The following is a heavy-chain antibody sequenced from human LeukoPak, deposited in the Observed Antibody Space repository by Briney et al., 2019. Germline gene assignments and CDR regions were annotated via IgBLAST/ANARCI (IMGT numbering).Heavy chain of an antibody. CDR1: GGSISSYY. Sequence: SGTLSLTCAVSGGSISSYYWSWIRQPAGKGLEWIGRIYTSGSTNYNPSLKSRVTMSVDTSKNQFSLKLSSVTAADTAVYYCAARTSSGWYFDYWGQGTLVTVSS. CDR3: AARTSSGWYFDY. V-gene: IGHV4-4*07. J-gene: IGHJ4*02. D-gene: IGHD6-19*01. CDR2: IYTSGST.